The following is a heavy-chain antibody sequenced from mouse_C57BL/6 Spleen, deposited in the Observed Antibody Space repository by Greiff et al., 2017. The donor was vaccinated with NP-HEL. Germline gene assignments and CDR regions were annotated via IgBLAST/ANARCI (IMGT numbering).Heavy chain of an antibody. CDR3: ARGPYGNYEAWFAY. V-gene: IGHV1-55*01. CDR2: IYPGSGST. D-gene: IGHD2-1*01. CDR1: GYTFTSYW. Sequence: QVQLQQPGAELVKPGASVKMSCKASGYTFTSYWITWVKQRPGQGLEWIGDIYPGSGSTNYNEKFKSKATLTVDTSSSTAYMQLSSLTSEDSAVYYCARGPYGNYEAWFAYWGPGTLVTVSA. J-gene: IGHJ3*01.